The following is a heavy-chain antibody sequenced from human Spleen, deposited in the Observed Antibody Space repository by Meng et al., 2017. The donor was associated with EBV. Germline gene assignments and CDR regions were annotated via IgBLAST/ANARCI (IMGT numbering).Heavy chain of an antibody. Sequence: QVRLQQWGAGLLQPAETLSLTCAVYGGSFSDYYWSWIRQPPGKGLEWIGEIDHRGSPNYNPSLMSRVTISLDTSRNHFSLELTSVTDADTAVYYCARGDDYRYAYWGQGTLVTVSS. CDR3: ARGDDYRYAY. CDR1: GGSFSDYY. J-gene: IGHJ4*02. CDR2: IDHRGSP. D-gene: IGHD3-16*01. V-gene: IGHV4-34*01.